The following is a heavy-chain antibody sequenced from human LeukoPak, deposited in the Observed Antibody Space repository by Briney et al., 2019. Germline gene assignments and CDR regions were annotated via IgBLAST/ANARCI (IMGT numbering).Heavy chain of an antibody. Sequence: GGSLRLSCAASGFTFSNYAMSWVRQPPGKGLEWVSAISGSGDSTYYADSVKGRFTISRDNSKNTLYLQMNSLTAEDTAVYYCVKASYGTSWNFDLWGRGTLVTVSS. D-gene: IGHD4-17*01. CDR1: GFTFSNYA. V-gene: IGHV3-23*01. CDR3: VKASYGTSWNFDL. J-gene: IGHJ2*01. CDR2: ISGSGDST.